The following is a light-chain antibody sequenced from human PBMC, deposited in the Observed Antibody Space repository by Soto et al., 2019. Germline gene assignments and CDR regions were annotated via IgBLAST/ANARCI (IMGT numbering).Light chain of an antibody. CDR1: RSDVGGYEF. Sequence: QSALTQPAFVSGSPGQSITISCTGTRSDVGGYEFVSWYQQHPGEAAKLMIYDVSNRPSGVSDRFSGSKSGNTASLTISGLQADDEADYYCSSYVSSSTYVFGTGTKVTVL. CDR2: DVS. J-gene: IGLJ1*01. V-gene: IGLV2-14*03. CDR3: SSYVSSSTYV.